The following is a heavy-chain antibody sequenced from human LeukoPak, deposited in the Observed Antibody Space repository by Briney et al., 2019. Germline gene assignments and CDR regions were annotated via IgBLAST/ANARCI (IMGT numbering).Heavy chain of an antibody. CDR1: GFTFSDYY. CDR2: LYTGGIR. Sequence: GGSLRLSCAASGFTFSDYYMSWIRQAPGKGLEWVSVLYTGGIRYYAGFVRGRFTNSRDDSKNTLYLQMNNLRAEDTAIYYCTKMFTKDNWYGGPDYWGQGTLVTVSS. J-gene: IGHJ4*02. D-gene: IGHD2-8*01. V-gene: IGHV3-53*01. CDR3: TKMFTKDNWYGGPDY.